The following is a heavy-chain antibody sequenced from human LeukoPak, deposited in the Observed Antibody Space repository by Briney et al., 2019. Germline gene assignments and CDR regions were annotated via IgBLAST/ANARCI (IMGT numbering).Heavy chain of an antibody. V-gene: IGHV1-2*02. Sequence: VASVRVSCMSSGYTFTVYYMHWVRQAPGQGRGWMGWINPNSGGTNYAQKFQGRVTMTRDTSISTAYMELSRLRSEDTAVYYCARTEPAPDAFDIWGQGTMVTV. D-gene: IGHD1-26*01. J-gene: IGHJ3*02. CDR1: GYTFTVYY. CDR2: INPNSGGT. CDR3: ARTEPAPDAFDI.